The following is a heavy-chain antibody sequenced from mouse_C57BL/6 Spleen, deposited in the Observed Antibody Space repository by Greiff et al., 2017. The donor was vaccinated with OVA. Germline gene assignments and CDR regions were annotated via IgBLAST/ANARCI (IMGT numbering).Heavy chain of an antibody. J-gene: IGHJ2*01. V-gene: IGHV1-55*01. D-gene: IGHD1-1*01. CDR3: ARDGRAQGPFDY. CDR2: IYPGSGST. CDR1: GYTFTSYW. Sequence: QVQLKQPGAELVQPGASVKMSCKASGYTFTSYWITWVQQRPGHGLEWIGDIYPGSGSTNYNEKFKSKATLTVDTSSSTAYMQLSSLTSEDSAVYYCARDGRAQGPFDYWGKGTTLTVSS.